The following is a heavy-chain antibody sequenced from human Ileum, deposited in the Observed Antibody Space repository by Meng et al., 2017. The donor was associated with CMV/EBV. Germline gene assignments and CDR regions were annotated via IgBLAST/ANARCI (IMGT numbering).Heavy chain of an antibody. CDR2: IYSGGST. Sequence: GESLKISCAASGFTVSTNFMNWVRQAPGRGLEWVSVIYSGGSTYYADSVKGRFTISRDNAMNTLYLKMNSLSTEDAAVYFCAKGHQYYGSGGYGYYYGMDVWGQGTTVTVSS. CDR3: AKGHQYYGSGGYGYYYGMDV. J-gene: IGHJ6*02. D-gene: IGHD3-10*01. V-gene: IGHV3-53*05. CDR1: GFTVSTNF.